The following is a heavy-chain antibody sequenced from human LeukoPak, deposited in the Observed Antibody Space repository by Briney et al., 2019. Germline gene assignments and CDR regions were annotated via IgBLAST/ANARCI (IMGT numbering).Heavy chain of an antibody. J-gene: IGHJ4*02. CDR2: ISDSGVST. CDR1: GFTFDYYA. D-gene: IGHD6-19*01. Sequence: GGSLRLSCAASGFTFDYYAMSWVRQAPGRGLEWVSGISDSGVSTYYVGSVKGRFTISRDNSKNTLYLQMNSLRADDTAVYYCAKDTDITVAGPYFDYWGQGTLVTVSS. CDR3: AKDTDITVAGPYFDY. V-gene: IGHV3-23*01.